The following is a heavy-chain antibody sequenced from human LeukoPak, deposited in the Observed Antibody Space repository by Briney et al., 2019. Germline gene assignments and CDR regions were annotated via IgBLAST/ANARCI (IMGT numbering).Heavy chain of an antibody. Sequence: ETLSLTCTVSGGSISSYYWSWIRQPPGKGLEWIGYIYYSGSTNYNPSLKSRVTISVDTSKNQFSLKLSSVTAADTAVYYCASLSSGGSLTDYWGQGTLVTVSS. CDR1: GGSISSYY. CDR3: ASLSSGGSLTDY. CDR2: IYYSGST. V-gene: IGHV4-59*01. D-gene: IGHD2-15*01. J-gene: IGHJ4*02.